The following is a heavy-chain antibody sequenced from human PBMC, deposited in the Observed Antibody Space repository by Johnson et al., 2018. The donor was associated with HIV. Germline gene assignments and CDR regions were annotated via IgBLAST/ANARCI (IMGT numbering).Heavy chain of an antibody. J-gene: IGHJ3*02. D-gene: IGHD3-10*02. CDR1: GFTISSNY. V-gene: IGHV3-66*01. CDR3: ARGDMFSRTWPEAFDI. Sequence: VQLVESGGGVVRPGGSLRLSCAASGFTISSNYMSWVRQAPGMGLEWVSITYSAGNTYFADSVKGRFSISRDNSKNTLYLQMNSLRAEDTAVYYCARGDMFSRTWPEAFDIWGQGRVVTVSS. CDR2: TYSAGNT.